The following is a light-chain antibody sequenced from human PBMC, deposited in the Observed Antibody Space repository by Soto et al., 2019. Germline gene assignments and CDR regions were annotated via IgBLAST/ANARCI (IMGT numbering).Light chain of an antibody. CDR2: KAS. J-gene: IGKJ1*01. CDR1: QSISSW. Sequence: DIHMTQSPSTLSASVGDRVTITCRASQSISSWLAWYQQKPGKAPKLLIYKASSLESGVPSRFSGSGSGTEFTLTISSLQPDDFATYYCQQYNSWTFSQGTKVDIK. V-gene: IGKV1-5*03. CDR3: QQYNSWT.